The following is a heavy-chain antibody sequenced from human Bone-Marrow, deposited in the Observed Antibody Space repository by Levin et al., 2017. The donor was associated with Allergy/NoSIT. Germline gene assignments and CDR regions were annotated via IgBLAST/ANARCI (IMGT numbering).Heavy chain of an antibody. V-gene: IGHV3-11*05. CDR1: GFRFSDYY. Sequence: GESLKISCTASGFRFSDYYMTWIRQAPGKGLEWVSYISSSSSYTNYVESVQGRFTTSSDNARNKLYLQMDSLRDDDTAVYYCGRGQEGDPWGQGTLVTVSS. CDR3: GRGQEGDP. J-gene: IGHJ5*02. CDR2: ISSSSSYT.